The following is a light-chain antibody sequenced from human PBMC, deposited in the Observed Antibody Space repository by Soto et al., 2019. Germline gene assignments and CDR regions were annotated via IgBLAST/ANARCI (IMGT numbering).Light chain of an antibody. J-gene: IGKJ2*01. CDR2: GSS. V-gene: IGKV3-20*01. CDR1: QSINNNY. CDR3: HQYCSSPPYT. Sequence: EVVLTQSPGTLSLSPGERATLSCRGSQSINNNYLAWYQQRPGQAPRLLIYGSSDRATGIPDRFSCSVSGTDFTLTISRLEPEDFAVYYCHQYCSSPPYTFGQGTKLEI.